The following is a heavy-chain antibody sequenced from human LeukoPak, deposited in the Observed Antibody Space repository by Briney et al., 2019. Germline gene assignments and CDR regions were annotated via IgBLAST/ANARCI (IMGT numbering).Heavy chain of an antibody. CDR1: GGSISSYY. CDR3: ARDRGVTALYYYYGMDV. Sequence: PSETLSLTCTVSGGSISSYYWSWIRQPPGKGLEWIGYIYYSGSTNYNPSLKSRVTISVDTSKNQFSLKLSSVTAADTAVYYCARDRGVTALYYYYGMDVWGQGTTVTVSS. D-gene: IGHD4-4*01. J-gene: IGHJ6*02. V-gene: IGHV4-59*12. CDR2: IYYSGST.